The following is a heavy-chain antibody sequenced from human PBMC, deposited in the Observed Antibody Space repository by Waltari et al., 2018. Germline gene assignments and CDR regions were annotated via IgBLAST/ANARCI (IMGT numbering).Heavy chain of an antibody. Sequence: QVQLVQSGAEAKKPGSSVKVPCKAYGSPFSSYAISWVRQAPGQVLEWMGRIIPIFGTANYAQKYQGRVTITADKSTSTAYMELSSLRSDDTAVYYCARDGLGIGAFDIWGQGTMVTVSS. CDR2: IIPIFGTA. V-gene: IGHV1-69*13. D-gene: IGHD7-27*01. CDR1: GSPFSSYA. CDR3: ARDGLGIGAFDI. J-gene: IGHJ3*02.